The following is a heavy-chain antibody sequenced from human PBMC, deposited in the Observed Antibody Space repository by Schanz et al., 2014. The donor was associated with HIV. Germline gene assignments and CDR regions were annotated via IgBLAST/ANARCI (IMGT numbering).Heavy chain of an antibody. V-gene: IGHV3-7*01. CDR1: GFTFSDFS. D-gene: IGHD3-22*01. Sequence: QVLESGGGLVQTGGSLRLSCVASGFTFSDFSMNWVRRAPGKGLERVAHIKSDGSAQDYVDSVKGRFNISRDNAANSLFLQMNSLRAEDTAVYYCVHDDSDNDGFDMWGQGTMVTVSS. J-gene: IGHJ3*02. CDR3: VHDDSDNDGFDM. CDR2: IKSDGSAQ.